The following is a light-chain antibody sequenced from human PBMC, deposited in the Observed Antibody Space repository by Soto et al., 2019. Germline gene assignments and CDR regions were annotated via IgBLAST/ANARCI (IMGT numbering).Light chain of an antibody. J-gene: IGLJ1*01. CDR3: RSYTSSSTLYV. V-gene: IGLV2-14*01. CDR1: SSDVGGYNY. Sequence: QSALTQPASVSGSPGQSITISCTGTSSDVGGYNYVSWYQQHPGKAPKLMIYDVSNRPSGVSNRFSGSKSVNTASLTISGLQAEDEADYYCRSYTSSSTLYVFGTGTQLTVL. CDR2: DVS.